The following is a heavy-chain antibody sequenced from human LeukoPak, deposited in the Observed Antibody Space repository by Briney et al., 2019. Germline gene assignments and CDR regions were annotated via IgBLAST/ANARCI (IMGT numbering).Heavy chain of an antibody. CDR1: GGSFSGYY. D-gene: IGHD3-16*01. CDR2: INHSGST. CDR3: ARGFGGFMITFGGVSHFDY. Sequence: SETLSLTCAVYGGSFSGYYWSWIRQPPGKGLEWIGGINHSGSTNYNPSLKSRVTISVDTSKNQFSLKLSSVIAADTAVYYCARGFGGFMITFGGVSHFDYWGQGTLVTVSS. J-gene: IGHJ4*02. V-gene: IGHV4-34*01.